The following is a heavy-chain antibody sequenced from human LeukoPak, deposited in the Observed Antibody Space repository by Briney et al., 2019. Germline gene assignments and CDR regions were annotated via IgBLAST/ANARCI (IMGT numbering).Heavy chain of an antibody. CDR3: ARDGESNLDY. CDR2: ISGSGGST. V-gene: IGHV3-23*01. Sequence: GGSLRLACAASGFTFSSYAMSWVRQAPGKGLEWVSAISGSGGSTYYADSVKGRFTISRDNSKNTLYLQMNSLRAEDTAVYYSARDGESNLDYWGQGTLVTVSS. D-gene: IGHD2/OR15-2a*01. J-gene: IGHJ4*02. CDR1: GFTFSSYA.